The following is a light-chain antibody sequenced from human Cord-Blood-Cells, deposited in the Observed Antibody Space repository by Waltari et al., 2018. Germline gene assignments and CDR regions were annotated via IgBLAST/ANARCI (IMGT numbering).Light chain of an antibody. CDR2: DVS. CDR3: SSYTSSSTL. Sequence: ITISCTGTSSDVGGYNYVSWYQQHPGKAPKLMIYDVSNRPSGVSNRFSGSKSGNTASLTISGLQAEDEADYYCSSYTSSSTLFGGGTKLTVL. V-gene: IGLV2-14*04. CDR1: SSDVGGYNY. J-gene: IGLJ3*02.